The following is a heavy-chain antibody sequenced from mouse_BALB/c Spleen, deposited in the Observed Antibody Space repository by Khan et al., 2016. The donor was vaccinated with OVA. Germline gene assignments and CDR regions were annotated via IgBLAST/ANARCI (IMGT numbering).Heavy chain of an antibody. CDR2: FDPENGDT. Sequence: VQLQQSGAELVRSGASVKLSCTASGFNIKDYYLHWVNQRPKQSLEWIGWFDPENGDTEYAPKFQGKATMTADTSSNPAYLQLSSLTSEDTAVYYCKRADVRFAYWGQGTLVTVSA. D-gene: IGHD3-3*01. CDR1: GFNIKDYY. CDR3: KRADVRFAY. V-gene: IGHV14-4*02. J-gene: IGHJ3*01.